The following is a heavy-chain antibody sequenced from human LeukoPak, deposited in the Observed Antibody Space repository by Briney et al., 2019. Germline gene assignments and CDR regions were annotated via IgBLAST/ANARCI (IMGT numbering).Heavy chain of an antibody. CDR3: ARVGPTVVSYYYYGMDV. Sequence: GASVTVSCKASGGTFSSYAISWVRQAPGQGLEWMGRIIPILGIANYAQKFQGRVTITADKSTSTAYMELSSLRSEDTAVYYCARVGPTVVSYYYYGMDVWGQGTTVTVSS. CDR1: GGTFSSYA. V-gene: IGHV1-69*04. CDR2: IIPILGIA. D-gene: IGHD4-23*01. J-gene: IGHJ6*02.